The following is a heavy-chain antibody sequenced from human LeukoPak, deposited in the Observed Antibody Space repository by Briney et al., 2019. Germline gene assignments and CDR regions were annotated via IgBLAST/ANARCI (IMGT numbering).Heavy chain of an antibody. Sequence: GGSLRLSCAASGFTFSSYWMSWVRQAPGKGLEWVASIDQDGSDKFSVGSVKGRFTISRDNARNSLYLQMSSLTSEDTAVYFCARAPLGWFDPWGQGTLVTVSS. CDR3: ARAPLGWFDP. D-gene: IGHD7-27*01. J-gene: IGHJ5*02. CDR1: GFTFSSYW. CDR2: IDQDGSDK. V-gene: IGHV3-7*01.